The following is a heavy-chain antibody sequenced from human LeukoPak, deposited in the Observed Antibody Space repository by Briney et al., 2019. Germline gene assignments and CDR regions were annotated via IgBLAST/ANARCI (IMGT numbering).Heavy chain of an antibody. CDR3: ARKRYSSSSNYYYMDV. V-gene: IGHV1-2*02. CDR1: GYTFTGYY. J-gene: IGHJ6*03. Sequence: ASVKVSCKASGYTFTGYYMHWVRQAPGQGLEWMGWINPNSGGTNYAQKFQGRVTMTRDTSISTAYMELSRLRSDDTAVYYCARKRYSSSSNYYYMDVWGRGTTVTVSS. D-gene: IGHD6-6*01. CDR2: INPNSGGT.